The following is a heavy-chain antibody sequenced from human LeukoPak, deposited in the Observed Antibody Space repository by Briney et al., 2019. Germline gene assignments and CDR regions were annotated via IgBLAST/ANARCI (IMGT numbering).Heavy chain of an antibody. Sequence: TSETLSLTCTVSGGSISSYYWSWIRQPPGKGLEWIGYIYYSGSTNYNPSLKSRVTISVDTSKNQFSLKLSSVTAADTAVYYCARRIPYYYDSSGYYDYWGQGTLVTVSS. CDR3: ARRIPYYYDSSGYYDY. CDR1: GGSISSYY. J-gene: IGHJ4*02. D-gene: IGHD3-22*01. V-gene: IGHV4-59*08. CDR2: IYYSGST.